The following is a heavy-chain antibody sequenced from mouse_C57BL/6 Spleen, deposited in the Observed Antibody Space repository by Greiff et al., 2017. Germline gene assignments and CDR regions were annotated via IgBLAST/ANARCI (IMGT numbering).Heavy chain of an antibody. Sequence: QVTLKECGPGILQSSQTLSLTCSFSGFSLSTSGMGVSWIRQPSGKGLEWLAHIYWDDDKRYNPSLKSRLTISKDTSRNQVFLKITSVDTADTATYYCARGWALDYWGQGTTLTVSS. CDR1: GFSLSTSGMG. CDR3: ARGWALDY. V-gene: IGHV8-12*01. J-gene: IGHJ2*01. CDR2: IYWDDDK.